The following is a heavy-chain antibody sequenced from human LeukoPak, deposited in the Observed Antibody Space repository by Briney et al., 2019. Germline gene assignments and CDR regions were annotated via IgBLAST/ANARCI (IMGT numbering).Heavy chain of an antibody. Sequence: GGSLRLSCAASGFTFNSYWMNWVRQAPGKGLEWVANINQDGSEKYFVDSVKGRFTISRDNAKNSLYLQMNSLRAEDTAVYYCARGGRGELLRFVDYWGQGTLVTVSS. J-gene: IGHJ4*02. CDR1: GFTFNSYW. CDR3: ARGGRGELLRFVDY. CDR2: INQDGSEK. V-gene: IGHV3-7*01. D-gene: IGHD1-26*01.